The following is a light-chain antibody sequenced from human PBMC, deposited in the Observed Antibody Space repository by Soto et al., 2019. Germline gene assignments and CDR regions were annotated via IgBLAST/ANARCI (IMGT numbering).Light chain of an antibody. V-gene: IGLV1-40*01. CDR2: NNN. J-gene: IGLJ2*01. Sequence: QAVVTQPPSVSGAPGQRVTISCTGSSSNIGAGYDVHWYQQLPGTAPKLLIYNNNNRPSGVPDRFSGSKSGTSASLTITGLQAEDEADYYCQSYDSSLVFGGGTKLTVL. CDR1: SSNIGAGYD. CDR3: QSYDSSLV.